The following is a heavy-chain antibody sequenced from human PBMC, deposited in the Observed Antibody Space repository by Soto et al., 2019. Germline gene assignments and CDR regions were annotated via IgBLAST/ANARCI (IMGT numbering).Heavy chain of an antibody. V-gene: IGHV3-74*01. CDR1: AFTFSDYW. J-gene: IGHJ4*02. Sequence: GGSLRLSCEASAFTFSDYWMHWVPQAPGKGLVWVSRINGDGTSTSYADSVKGRFTISRDSAKNTLYLQMNSLRAEDTAVYYCTRVRSGNYGAFDYWGQGALVTVSS. CDR2: INGDGTST. D-gene: IGHD3-22*01. CDR3: TRVRSGNYGAFDY.